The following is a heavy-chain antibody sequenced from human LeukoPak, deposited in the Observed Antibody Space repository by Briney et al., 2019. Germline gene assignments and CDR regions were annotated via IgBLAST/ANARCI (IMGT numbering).Heavy chain of an antibody. D-gene: IGHD1-7*01. Sequence: SETLSLTCAVYGGSFSGYYWSWIRQPPGKGLEWIGEINHSGSTNYNPSLKSRVTISVDTSKNQFSLKLSSVTAADTAVYYCARGRGLELPNYYYYYMDVWCKGTTVTVSS. J-gene: IGHJ6*03. CDR3: ARGRGLELPNYYYYYMDV. CDR1: GGSFSGYY. V-gene: IGHV4-34*01. CDR2: INHSGST.